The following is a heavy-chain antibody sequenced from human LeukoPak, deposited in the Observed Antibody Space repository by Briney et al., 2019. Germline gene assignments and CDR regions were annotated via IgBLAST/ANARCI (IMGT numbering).Heavy chain of an antibody. D-gene: IGHD5-18*01. J-gene: IGHJ4*02. V-gene: IGHV3-30*18. Sequence: PGGSLRLSCAASGFTFSSYGMHWVRQAPGKGLEWVAVISYDGSNKYYADSVKGRFTISRDNSKNTLYLQMNSLRAEDTAVYYCAKEKYSLDYWAREPWSPSPQ. CDR3: AKEKYSLDY. CDR2: ISYDGSNK. CDR1: GFTFSSYG.